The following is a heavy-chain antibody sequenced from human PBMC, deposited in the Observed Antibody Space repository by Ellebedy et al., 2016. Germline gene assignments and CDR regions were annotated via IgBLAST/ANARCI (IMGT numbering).Heavy chain of an antibody. CDR3: AKDGGFWSGYLDY. CDR1: GFAFSTYG. V-gene: IGHV3-30*18. CDR2: ISYDGSKK. D-gene: IGHD3-3*01. Sequence: GGSLRLXXAASGFAFSTYGMHWVRQTPGKGLEWVAIISYDGSKKYYADSVKGRFTISRDNSKNTLYLEVNSLRAEDTAVYYCAKDGGFWSGYLDYWGQGTLVTVSS. J-gene: IGHJ4*02.